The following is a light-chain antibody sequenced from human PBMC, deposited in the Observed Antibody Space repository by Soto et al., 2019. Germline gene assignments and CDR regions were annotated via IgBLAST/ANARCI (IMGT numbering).Light chain of an antibody. CDR2: QDS. J-gene: IGLJ2*01. Sequence: SYELTQPPSVSVSPGQTASITCSGDKLGDKYACWYQQKPGQSPVLVIYQDSKRPSGIPERFSGSNSGNTATLTISGTQAMDEDDYYCQAWGSSVVFGGGTKLTAL. V-gene: IGLV3-1*01. CDR3: QAWGSSVV. CDR1: KLGDKY.